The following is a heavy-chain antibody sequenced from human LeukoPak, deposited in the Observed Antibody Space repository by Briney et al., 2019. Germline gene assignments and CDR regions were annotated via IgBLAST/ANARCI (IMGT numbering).Heavy chain of an antibody. J-gene: IGHJ4*02. Sequence: PSETLSLTCTVSGGSISSYYWSWIRQPPGKGLEWIGYIYYSGSTNYNPSLKSRVTISVDTSKNQFSLKLSSVTAADTAVYYCARVGDYSYGNYWGQGTLVTVS. CDR2: IYYSGST. V-gene: IGHV4-59*01. D-gene: IGHD5-18*01. CDR1: GGSISSYY. CDR3: ARVGDYSYGNY.